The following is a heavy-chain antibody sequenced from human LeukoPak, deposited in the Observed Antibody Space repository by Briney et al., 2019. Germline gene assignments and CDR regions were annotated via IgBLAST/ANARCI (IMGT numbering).Heavy chain of an antibody. D-gene: IGHD3-3*01. CDR1: GLIFSDYY. J-gene: IGHJ4*02. CDR3: ARDSTADFWSGLYYFDY. CDR2: ISSSGSTI. V-gene: IGHV3-11*01. Sequence: GGSLRLSCAASGLIFSDYYMSWIRQAPGKGLEWVSYISSSGSTIYYADSVKGRFTISRDNAKNSLYLQMNSLRAEDTAVYYCARDSTADFWSGLYYFDYWGQGTLVTVSS.